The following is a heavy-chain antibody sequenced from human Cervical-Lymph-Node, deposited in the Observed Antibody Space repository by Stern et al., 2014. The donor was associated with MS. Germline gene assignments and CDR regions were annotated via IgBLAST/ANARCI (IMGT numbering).Heavy chain of an antibody. CDR3: AREAPGGSGWTPFDY. V-gene: IGHV4-59*01. Sequence: QVQLQESGPGLVKPSETLSLTCTVSGGSISSYFWSWIRQSPGKALEWIGYISHSGSTTSYPYLKRRLTTTTATSPNNPALKLKSVTAADTAVYYCAREAPGGSGWTPFDYWGQGILVTVSS. CDR2: ISHSGST. CDR1: GGSISSYF. D-gene: IGHD6-19*01. J-gene: IGHJ4*02.